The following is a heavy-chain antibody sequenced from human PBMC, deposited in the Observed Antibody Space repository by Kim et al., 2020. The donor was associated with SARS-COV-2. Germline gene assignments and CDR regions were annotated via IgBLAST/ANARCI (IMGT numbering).Heavy chain of an antibody. CDR2: ISGSGGST. V-gene: IGHV3-23*01. CDR1: GFTFSNYA. CDR3: AKDEVTMVRGVMPI. Sequence: GGSLILSCAASGFTFSNYAMTWVRQVPGKGLEWVSAISGSGGSTYYADSVKGRFTISRDNSKNTLYLQMNSLRAEDTAVYYCAKDEVTMVRGVMPIWGQGTLVTVSS. D-gene: IGHD3-10*01. J-gene: IGHJ4*02.